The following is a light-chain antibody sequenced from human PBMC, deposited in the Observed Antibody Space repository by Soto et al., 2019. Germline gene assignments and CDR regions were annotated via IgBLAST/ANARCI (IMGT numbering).Light chain of an antibody. CDR3: SSYTGSSTYVV. V-gene: IGLV2-14*01. CDR2: DVN. CDR1: SSDVGGYNY. J-gene: IGLJ2*01. Sequence: QSALTQPASVSGSPGQSITISCTGTSSDVGGYNYVSWYQQHPGKAPKLMIYDVNNRPSGVSNRFSGSKSGNTASLTISGLQAEDDADYYCSSYTGSSTYVVFGGGTQLTVL.